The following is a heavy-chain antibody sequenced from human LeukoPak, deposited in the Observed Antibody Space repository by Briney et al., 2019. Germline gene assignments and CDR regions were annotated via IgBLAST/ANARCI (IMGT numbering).Heavy chain of an antibody. D-gene: IGHD3-10*01. J-gene: IGHJ4*02. V-gene: IGHV1-69*04. CDR2: IIPILGIA. CDR1: GGTFSSYA. CDR3: ARKVEYGSGSYYDY. Sequence: GASVKVSCKASGGTFSSYAISWVRQAPGQGLEWMGRIIPILGIANYAQKFQGRVTITADKSTSTAYMELSRLRSEDTAVYYCARKVEYGSGSYYDYWGQGTLVTVSS.